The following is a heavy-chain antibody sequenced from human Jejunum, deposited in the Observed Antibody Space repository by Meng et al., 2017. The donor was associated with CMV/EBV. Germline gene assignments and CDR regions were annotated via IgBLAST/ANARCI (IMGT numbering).Heavy chain of an antibody. J-gene: IGHJ4*02. V-gene: IGHV1-2*06. CDR1: GYTFTSYD. Sequence: VPRVQSRAEVKKPGAAVKVSCKASGYTFTSYDINWVRQCTGQGLEWMGRINPNNGGANYAQQFQGRVTMTTDTSISTAYMELSRLRSDDTAVYYCARDLSGYYSFVDYWGQGTLVTVSS. CDR2: INPNNGGA. CDR3: ARDLSGYYSFVDY. D-gene: IGHD3-22*01.